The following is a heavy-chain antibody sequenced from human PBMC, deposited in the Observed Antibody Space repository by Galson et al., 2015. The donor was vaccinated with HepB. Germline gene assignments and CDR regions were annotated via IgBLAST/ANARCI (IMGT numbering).Heavy chain of an antibody. J-gene: IGHJ3*02. CDR3: ARIKGRSSSWYRGPFDI. Sequence: QSGAEVTKPGESLKISCKGSGSSFTSYWIGWVRQMPGKGLEWMGIIYPGDSDTRYSPSFQGQVTISADKSISTAYLQWSSLKASDTAMYYCARIKGRSSSWYRGPFDIWGQGTMVTVSS. V-gene: IGHV5-51*01. CDR2: IYPGDSDT. CDR1: GSSFTSYW. D-gene: IGHD6-13*01.